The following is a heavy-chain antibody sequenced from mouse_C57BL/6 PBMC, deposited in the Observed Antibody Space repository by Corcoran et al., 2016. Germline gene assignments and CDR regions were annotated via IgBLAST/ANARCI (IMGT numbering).Heavy chain of an antibody. CDR1: GYTFTDYY. CDR3: ARPTYGSTFAY. V-gene: IGHV1-26*01. Sequence: EVQLQQSGPELVKPGASVKISCKASGYTFTDYYMNWVKQSHGKSLEWIGDINPNNGGTSYNQKFKGKATLTVDKSSSTAYMELRSLTSEDSAVYYCARPTYGSTFAYWGQGTLVTVSA. D-gene: IGHD1-1*01. J-gene: IGHJ3*01. CDR2: INPNNGGT.